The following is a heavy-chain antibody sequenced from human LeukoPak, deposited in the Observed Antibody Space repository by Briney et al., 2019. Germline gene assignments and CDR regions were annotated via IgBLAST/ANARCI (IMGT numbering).Heavy chain of an antibody. V-gene: IGHV1-8*03. CDR3: ARDAGDSSGYFREWFDP. D-gene: IGHD3-22*01. Sequence: ASVKVSCKASGYTFTSYDINWVRQATGQGLEWMGWMNPNSGNTGYAQKFQGRVTITRNTSISTAYMELSSLRSEDTAVYYCARDAGDSSGYFREWFDPWGQGTLVTVSS. CDR2: MNPNSGNT. CDR1: GYTFTSYD. J-gene: IGHJ5*02.